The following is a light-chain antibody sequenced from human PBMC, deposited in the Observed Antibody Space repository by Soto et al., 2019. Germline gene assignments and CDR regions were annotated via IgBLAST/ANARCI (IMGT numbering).Light chain of an antibody. Sequence: IVMTQSPATLSVSPGERATLSCRASQSVSSNLAWYQQKPGQAPRLLIYGASTRASGVPARFSGIGSGTKFTLTISSLQSEDFAVYSCQHYNTWPPWTFGQGTKV. CDR3: QHYNTWPPWT. V-gene: IGKV3-15*01. CDR1: QSVSSN. CDR2: GAS. J-gene: IGKJ1*01.